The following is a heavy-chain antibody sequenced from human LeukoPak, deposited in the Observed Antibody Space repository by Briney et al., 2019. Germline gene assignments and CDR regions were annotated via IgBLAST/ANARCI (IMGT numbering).Heavy chain of an antibody. CDR2: IYYSGST. V-gene: IGHV4-39*07. CDR1: GGSISSSSYH. D-gene: IGHD3-22*01. Sequence: SETLSLTCTVSGGSISSSSYHWGWIRQPPGKGLEWIGSIYYSGSTYYNPSLKSRVTISVDTSKNQFSLKLSSVTAADTAVYYCARGGWNKFDYWGQGTLVTVSS. J-gene: IGHJ4*02. CDR3: ARGGWNKFDY.